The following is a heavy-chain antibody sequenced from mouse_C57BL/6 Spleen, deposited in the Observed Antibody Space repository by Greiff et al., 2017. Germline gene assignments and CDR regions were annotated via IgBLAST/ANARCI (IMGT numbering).Heavy chain of an antibody. Sequence: VQLQQPGAELVRPGSSVKLSCKASGYTFTSYWMHWVKQRPIQGLEWIGNIDPSDSETHYNQKFKDKATLTVDKSSSTAYMQLSSLTSEDSAVYYCARGEYDGYPFADWGQGTLVTVAA. CDR1: GYTFTSYW. V-gene: IGHV1-52*01. CDR3: ARGEYDGYPFAD. J-gene: IGHJ3*01. D-gene: IGHD2-3*01. CDR2: IDPSDSET.